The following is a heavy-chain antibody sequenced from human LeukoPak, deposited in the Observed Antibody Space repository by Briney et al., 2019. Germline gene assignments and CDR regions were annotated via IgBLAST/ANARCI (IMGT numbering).Heavy chain of an antibody. V-gene: IGHV1-8*03. J-gene: IGHJ3*02. D-gene: IGHD3-10*01. CDR1: GYTLTSYD. CDR3: ARQGDGSGTGSFDM. Sequence: ASVKVSCKASGYTLTSYDINWVRQATGQGLEWRGWMNPNSGNTGYAQKFQGRVTITRNPSISTAYMELSSLRSEDTAVYFCARQGDGSGTGSFDMSGEGTIVTVSS. CDR2: MNPNSGNT.